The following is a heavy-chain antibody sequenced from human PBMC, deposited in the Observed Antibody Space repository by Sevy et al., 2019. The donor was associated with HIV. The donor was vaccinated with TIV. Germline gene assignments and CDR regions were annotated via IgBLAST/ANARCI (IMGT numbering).Heavy chain of an antibody. Sequence: GGSLRLSCAASGFTFSKYGMHWVRQAPGKGLEWVAVISYDGGNKYYADSVKGRFTISKDNFKNTLYLQMKSLRAEDKAIYYCAKPGKFSGSYLDAFDIWGQGTMVTV. CDR1: GFTFSKYG. D-gene: IGHD1-26*01. J-gene: IGHJ3*02. CDR2: ISYDGGNK. V-gene: IGHV3-30*18. CDR3: AKPGKFSGSYLDAFDI.